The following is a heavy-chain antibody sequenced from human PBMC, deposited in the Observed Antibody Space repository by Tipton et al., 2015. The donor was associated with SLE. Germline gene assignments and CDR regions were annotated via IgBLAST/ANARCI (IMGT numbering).Heavy chain of an antibody. V-gene: IGHV4-61*02. D-gene: IGHD2-21*01. CDR2: IFTSGNT. J-gene: IGHJ4*02. CDR3: ARGIAQDY. CDR1: GGSLSGDTYY. Sequence: LRLSCTVSGGSLSGDTYYWSWIRQPAGEGLEWIGRIFTSGNTNYNPSLKSRVTISVDTSKNQFSLELSSVTAADTAVYYCARGIAQDYWGQGTLVTVSS.